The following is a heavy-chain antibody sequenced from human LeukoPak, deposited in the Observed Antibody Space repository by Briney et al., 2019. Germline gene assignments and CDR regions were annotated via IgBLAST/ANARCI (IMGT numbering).Heavy chain of an antibody. V-gene: IGHV3-23*01. CDR2: ISGTGGTT. D-gene: IGHD3-16*01. CDR3: AKVRGGKSQYYFDY. Sequence: GGSLRLSCAASGFTFSSYAMHWVRQAPGKGLVWVSSISGTGGTTYYADSVKGRFTLSRDNSKNTVYLQLNSLRAEDTAVYYCAKVRGGKSQYYFDYWGQGTLVTVSS. J-gene: IGHJ4*02. CDR1: GFTFSSYA.